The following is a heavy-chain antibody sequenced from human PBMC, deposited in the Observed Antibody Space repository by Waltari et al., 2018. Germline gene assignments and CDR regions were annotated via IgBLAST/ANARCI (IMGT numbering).Heavy chain of an antibody. D-gene: IGHD4-17*01. CDR2: ISSSSSYI. CDR3: AKNNQYGDYDFDY. J-gene: IGHJ4*02. Sequence: EVQLVESGGGLVKPGGSLRLSCAASGFTFSSYSMNWVRQAPGKGLEWVSSISSSSSYIYYADSGKGRFTISRDNAKNSLYLQMNSLRAEDTAVYYCAKNNQYGDYDFDYWGQGTLVTVSS. V-gene: IGHV3-21*01. CDR1: GFTFSSYS.